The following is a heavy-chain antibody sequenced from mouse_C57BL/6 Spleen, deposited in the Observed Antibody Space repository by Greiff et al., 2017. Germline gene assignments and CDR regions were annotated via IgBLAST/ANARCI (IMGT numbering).Heavy chain of an antibody. V-gene: IGHV1-9*01. CDR1: GYTFTGYW. CDR2: ILPGSGST. J-gene: IGHJ4*01. Sequence: VQLQQPGAELMKPGASVKLSCKATGYTFTGYWIEWVKQRPGHGLEWIGEILPGSGSTNYNDKFKGKATFTADTSSNTAYMQLSSLTTEDSAIYYCARKGDTAYYYAMDYWGQGTSVTVSS. CDR3: ARKGDTAYYYAMDY.